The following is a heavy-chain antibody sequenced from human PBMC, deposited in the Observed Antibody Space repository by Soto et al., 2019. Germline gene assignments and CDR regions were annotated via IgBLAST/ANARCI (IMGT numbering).Heavy chain of an antibody. CDR3: TNPQVYYGMEV. J-gene: IGHJ6*02. CDR1: GFTFSGSA. Sequence: EVQLVESGGGLVQPGGSLKLSCAASGFTFSGSAVHWVRQASGKGLEWVGRIRSKANNYATAYAASVQGRFTIFRDDLKNTAYLQLSSLKTEDTAVYYCTNPQVYYGMEVWGQGTTVTVSS. V-gene: IGHV3-73*02. CDR2: IRSKANNYAT.